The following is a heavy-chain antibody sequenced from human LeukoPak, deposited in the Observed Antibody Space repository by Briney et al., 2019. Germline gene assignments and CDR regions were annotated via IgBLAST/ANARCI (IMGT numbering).Heavy chain of an antibody. CDR2: ISAYNGNT. J-gene: IGHJ4*02. D-gene: IGHD1-1*01. CDR3: ARDKNWKPDY. Sequence: VASVKVSCKASGYTFTSYDINWVRQATGQGLEWMGWISAYNGNTNYAQSLQGRVTMTTDTSTSTVYMELRSLRSDDTAVYYCARDKNWKPDYWGQGTLVTVSS. V-gene: IGHV1-18*01. CDR1: GYTFTSYD.